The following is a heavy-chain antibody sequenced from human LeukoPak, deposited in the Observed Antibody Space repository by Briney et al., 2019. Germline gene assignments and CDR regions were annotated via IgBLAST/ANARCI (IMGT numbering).Heavy chain of an antibody. CDR1: GYTFTGYY. J-gene: IGHJ4*02. CDR3: ARAYYDSSGYYRWAFDY. D-gene: IGHD3-22*01. Sequence: SVKVSCKASGYTFTGYYMHWVRQTPGQGLEWMGLINLNSGGTNYAQKFQGRVTMTRDTSISTAHMELSRLRSDDTAVYYCARAYYDSSGYYRWAFDYWGQGTLVTVSS. CDR2: INLNSGGT. V-gene: IGHV1-2*02.